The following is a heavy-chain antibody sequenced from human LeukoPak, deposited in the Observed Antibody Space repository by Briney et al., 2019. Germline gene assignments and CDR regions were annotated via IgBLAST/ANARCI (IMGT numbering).Heavy chain of an antibody. CDR2: ISGDGGST. V-gene: IGHV3-43*02. Sequence: GGSLRLSCAASGFTFDDYAMHWVRQAPGKGLEWVSLISGDGGSTYYADSVEGRFTISRDNSKNSLYLQMNSLRTEDTALYYCAKEGVVVVAATRFFETYYMDVRGKGTTVTVSS. CDR3: AKEGVVVVAATRFFETYYMDV. D-gene: IGHD2-15*01. J-gene: IGHJ6*03. CDR1: GFTFDDYA.